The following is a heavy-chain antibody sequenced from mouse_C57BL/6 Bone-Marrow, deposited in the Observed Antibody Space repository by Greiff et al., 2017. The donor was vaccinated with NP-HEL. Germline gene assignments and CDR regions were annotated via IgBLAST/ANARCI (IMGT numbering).Heavy chain of an antibody. J-gene: IGHJ2*01. CDR3: ARKREL. V-gene: IGHV1-26*01. Sequence: EVQLQQSGPELVKPGASVKISCKASGYTFTDYYMNWVKQSHGKSLEWIGDINPNNGGTSYNQKFKGKATLTADKSSSTAYMELRSLTSEDSAVYCCARKRELWGQGTTLTVSS. CDR1: GYTFTDYY. CDR2: INPNNGGT.